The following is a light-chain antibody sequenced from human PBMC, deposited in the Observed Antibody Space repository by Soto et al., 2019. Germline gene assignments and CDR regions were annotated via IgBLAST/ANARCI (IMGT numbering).Light chain of an antibody. J-gene: IGKJ2*01. CDR3: QQSYSTPS. CDR1: QSISSY. V-gene: IGKV1-39*01. Sequence: DIPMTQSPSSLSASVGDRVTITCRASQSISSYLNWYQQKPGKAPKLLIYAACSLQSGVPSRFSGSGSRTDFTLTISSLQPDDFATYYCQQSYSTPSFGEGAKLEIK. CDR2: AAC.